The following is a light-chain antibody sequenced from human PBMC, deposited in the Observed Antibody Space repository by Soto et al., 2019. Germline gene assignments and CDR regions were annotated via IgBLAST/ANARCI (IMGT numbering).Light chain of an antibody. CDR2: DDS. Sequence: SYELTQPPSVSAAPGQTASITCGGNNIGNKNVYWYQQKPGQAPLLVIYDDSDRPSGIPERFSGSSSANTASLTIRGVGVGDEADYFCQVWDTSSDHVVFGGGTK. J-gene: IGLJ2*01. CDR3: QVWDTSSDHVV. V-gene: IGLV3-21*02. CDR1: NIGNKN.